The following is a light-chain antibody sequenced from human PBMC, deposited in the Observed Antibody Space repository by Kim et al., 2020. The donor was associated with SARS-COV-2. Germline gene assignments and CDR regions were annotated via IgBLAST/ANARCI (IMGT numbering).Light chain of an antibody. Sequence: PGQSITLSCTGTSSDVGSYNLVSWYQQHPGKAPELMIFEVSKRPSGVSNRFSGSKSGNTASLTISGLQAEDEADYYCCSYAGYSAAFGSGTKVTVL. CDR3: CSYAGYSAA. CDR1: SSDVGSYNL. J-gene: IGLJ1*01. CDR2: EVS. V-gene: IGLV2-23*02.